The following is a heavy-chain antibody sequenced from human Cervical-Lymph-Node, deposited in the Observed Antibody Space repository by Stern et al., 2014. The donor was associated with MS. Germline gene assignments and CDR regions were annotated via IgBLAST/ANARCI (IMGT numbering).Heavy chain of an antibody. D-gene: IGHD2/OR15-2a*01. CDR2: IIHFFGTT. Sequence: QLVQSGAEVKKPGSSVKVSCKASGGTFSDYAISWIRQAPGQGLEWVGGIIHFFGTTNYAQKFQGRVTLTADAATSTAHMELSSLRSDDTAIYYCARGGNPDWYFDLWGRGTLITVSS. CDR3: ARGGNPDWYFDL. V-gene: IGHV1-69*01. J-gene: IGHJ2*01. CDR1: GGTFSDYA.